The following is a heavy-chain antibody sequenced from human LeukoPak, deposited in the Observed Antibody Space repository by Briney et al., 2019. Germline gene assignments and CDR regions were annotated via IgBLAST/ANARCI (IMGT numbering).Heavy chain of an antibody. D-gene: IGHD2-21*02. CDR1: RFTFGAYA. CDR3: VKGDAHGDCFYFDN. Sequence: GGSLRLSCAASRFTFGAYAMTWVRQAPGKGLEWVSGISGSGVSTYYADSVKGRFTISRDNPKNTLFLQMSGLSPEDTAVYYFVKGDAHGDCFYFDNWGQGTLVTVSS. V-gene: IGHV3-23*01. J-gene: IGHJ4*02. CDR2: ISGSGVST.